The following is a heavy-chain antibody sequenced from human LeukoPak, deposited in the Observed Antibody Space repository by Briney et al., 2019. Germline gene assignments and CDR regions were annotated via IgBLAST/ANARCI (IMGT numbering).Heavy chain of an antibody. V-gene: IGHV3-23*01. D-gene: IGHD3-22*01. J-gene: IGHJ4*02. Sequence: GGSLRLSCAASGFTFSSYVMNWVRQTPGKGLEWVSSISGSGDSTFYADSVKGRFSISRDNSKNTLYLQVNGLRTEDTAVYYCAKHFYYDISGYTHYWGQGTLVTVSS. CDR2: ISGSGDST. CDR1: GFTFSSYV. CDR3: AKHFYYDISGYTHY.